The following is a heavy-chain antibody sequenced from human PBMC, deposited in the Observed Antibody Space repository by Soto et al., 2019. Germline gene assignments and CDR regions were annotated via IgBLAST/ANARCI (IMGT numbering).Heavy chain of an antibody. CDR1: GFTFSNAW. V-gene: IGHV3-15*01. Sequence: WGSLRLSCEASGFTFSNAWMSWVRQAPGKGLEWVGRSKSKTDGGTTDYAVPVKGRFTISRDYSKNTLYLQRNSLKTEDTAVYYCATDRGRSYYDYWGQGTLVTVSS. J-gene: IGHJ4*02. CDR3: ATDRGRSYYDY. CDR2: SKSKTDGGTT.